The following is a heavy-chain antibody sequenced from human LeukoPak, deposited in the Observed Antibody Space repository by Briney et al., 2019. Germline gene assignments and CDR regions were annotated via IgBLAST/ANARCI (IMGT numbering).Heavy chain of an antibody. CDR2: ISAYNGNT. CDR1: GYTFTSYG. Sequence: ASVKVSCKAPGYTFTSYGISWVRQAPGQGLEWMGWISAYNGNTNYAQKLQGRVTMTTDTSTSTAYMELRSLRSDDTAVYYCASTFCSGGSCYNGAFDIWGQGTMVTVSS. V-gene: IGHV1-18*01. J-gene: IGHJ3*02. D-gene: IGHD2-15*01. CDR3: ASTFCSGGSCYNGAFDI.